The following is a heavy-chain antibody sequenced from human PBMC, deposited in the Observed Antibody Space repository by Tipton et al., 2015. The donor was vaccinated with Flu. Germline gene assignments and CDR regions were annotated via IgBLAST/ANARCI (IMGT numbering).Heavy chain of an antibody. V-gene: IGHV4-38-2*02. D-gene: IGHD5-24*01. CDR3: ARGDGYNFDY. CDR1: GYSISSGFY. J-gene: IGHJ4*02. CDR2: IYHSGST. Sequence: TLSLTCTVSGYSISSGFYWGWIRQPPGKGLEWIGNIYHSGSTFYNPSLKSRVTISVDTSRNLFSLKLSSVTAADTAVYYCARGDGYNFDYWGQGTLVTVSS.